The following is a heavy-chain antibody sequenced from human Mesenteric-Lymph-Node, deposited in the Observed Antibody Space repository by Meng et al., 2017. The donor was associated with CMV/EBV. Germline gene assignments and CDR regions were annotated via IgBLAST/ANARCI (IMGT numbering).Heavy chain of an antibody. CDR1: GGSISTSYYY. V-gene: IGHV4-39*07. J-gene: IGHJ5*02. CDR2: IHYSGST. Sequence: SETLSLTCTVSGGSISTSYYYWGWIRQPPGKGLEWIGSIHYSGSTYNNPSLKSRVTISVDTSKNQFSLKLSSVTAADTAVYYCARVGFDTIFGVVINWFDPWGQGTLVTVSS. CDR3: ARVGFDTIFGVVINWFDP. D-gene: IGHD3-3*01.